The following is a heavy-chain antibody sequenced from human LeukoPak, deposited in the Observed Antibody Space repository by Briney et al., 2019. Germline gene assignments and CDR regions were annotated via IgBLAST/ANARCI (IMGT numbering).Heavy chain of an antibody. D-gene: IGHD3-10*01. Sequence: GGSLRLSCAASGFTFSSYAMHWVRQAPGKGLKWVAVISYDGSNKYYADSVKGRFTISRDNSKNTLYPQMNSLRAEDTAVYYCARDLYYYGSGSFGKYYYYGMDVWGQGTTVTVSS. V-gene: IGHV3-30-3*01. J-gene: IGHJ6*02. CDR2: ISYDGSNK. CDR3: ARDLYYYGSGSFGKYYYYGMDV. CDR1: GFTFSSYA.